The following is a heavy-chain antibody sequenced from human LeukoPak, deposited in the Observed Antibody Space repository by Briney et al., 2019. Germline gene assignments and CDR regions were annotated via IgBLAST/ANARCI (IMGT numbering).Heavy chain of an antibody. Sequence: EASVKVSCKASGYTFTSYGISWVRQAPGQGLEWMGWISAYNGNTNYAQKLQGRVTMTTDTSTSTAYMELRSLRSDDTAVYYCARDDPSSGWLPPYYYYYGMDVWGQGTTVTVSS. CDR1: GYTFTSYG. V-gene: IGHV1-18*01. CDR2: ISAYNGNT. D-gene: IGHD6-19*01. CDR3: ARDDPSSGWLPPYYYYYGMDV. J-gene: IGHJ6*02.